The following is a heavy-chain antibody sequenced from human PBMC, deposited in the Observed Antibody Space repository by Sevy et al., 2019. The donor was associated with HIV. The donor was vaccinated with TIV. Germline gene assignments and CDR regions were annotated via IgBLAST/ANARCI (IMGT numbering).Heavy chain of an antibody. CDR1: GFTFSRDW. CDR2: IKADGSET. J-gene: IGHJ4*02. D-gene: IGHD3-10*01. CDR3: ARGANNLYN. Sequence: GGSLRLSCAASGFTFSRDWMPWVRQAPGKGLEWVAKIKADGSETYSGDSVKGRFSISRDNAKNALYLQMNSLRAEDTALYYCARGANNLYNWGQGTLVTVSS. V-gene: IGHV3-7*01.